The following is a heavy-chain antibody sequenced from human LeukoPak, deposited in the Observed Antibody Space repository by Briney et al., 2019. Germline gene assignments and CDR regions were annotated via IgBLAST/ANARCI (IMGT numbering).Heavy chain of an antibody. D-gene: IGHD2-2*01. V-gene: IGHV3-23*01. Sequence: GGSLRLSCEASGFTFSNYAMSWVRQAPGKGLEWVSVISGSGDRTHYADSVKGRFTISRDNSKNTLYLQMNSLRAEDTAVYYCAKSIVVVAAALDYWGQGTLATVSS. CDR3: AKSIVVVAAALDY. CDR2: ISGSGDRT. CDR1: GFTFSNYA. J-gene: IGHJ4*02.